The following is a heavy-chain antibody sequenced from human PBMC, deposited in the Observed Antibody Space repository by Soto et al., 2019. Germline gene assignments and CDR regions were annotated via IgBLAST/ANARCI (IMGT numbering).Heavy chain of an antibody. J-gene: IGHJ4*02. CDR2: VSIGGST. D-gene: IGHD2-15*01. CDR3: AKRRGAGGHFDY. CDR1: GFTFSSYA. V-gene: IGHV3-23*01. Sequence: LRLSCAASGFTFSSYAMGWVRQGPGKGLEWVAVVSIGGSTHYADSVRGRFTISRDNSKNTLSLQMNSLTAEDTAVYFCAKRRGAGGHFDYWGQGALVTVPQ.